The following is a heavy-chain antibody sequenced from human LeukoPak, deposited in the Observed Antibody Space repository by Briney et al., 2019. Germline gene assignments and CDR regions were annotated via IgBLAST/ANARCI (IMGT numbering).Heavy chain of an antibody. CDR2: ISGSGGTT. V-gene: IGHV3-23*01. CDR3: ASPQIVTFAY. Sequence: PGGSLRLSCAASGFTFSSYAMSWVRQAPGKGLEWVSTISGSGGTTYYADSVKGRFTISRDNSKNTLYLQMNSLRAEDTAVYYCASPQIVTFAYWGQGALVTVSS. D-gene: IGHD2/OR15-2a*01. CDR1: GFTFSSYA. J-gene: IGHJ4*02.